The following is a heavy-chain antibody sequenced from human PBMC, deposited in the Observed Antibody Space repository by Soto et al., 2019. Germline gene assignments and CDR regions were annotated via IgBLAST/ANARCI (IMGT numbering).Heavy chain of an antibody. D-gene: IGHD6-19*01. CDR3: EKNRGSEHSSGCGQGH. V-gene: IGHV3-30*18. CDR2: ISNDASTK. Sequence: GCSLGISCAASGFTFSGSGMHGARKAPGKGLDWVAAISNDASTKHYADSVKGRFTISRDNSKNTLDLQMNSLSAEDTAVYYCEKNRGSEHSSGCGQGHWGQGTLVTVSS. J-gene: IGHJ4*02. CDR1: GFTFSGSG.